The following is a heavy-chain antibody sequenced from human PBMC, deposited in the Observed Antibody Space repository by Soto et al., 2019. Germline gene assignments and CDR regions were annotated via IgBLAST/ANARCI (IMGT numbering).Heavy chain of an antibody. CDR3: ARGGRRGTIFGVVRGYYYYGMDV. J-gene: IGHJ6*02. Sequence: PSENLSLTCAVYGGTFSGYYWSWIRQPPGKGLEWIGEINHSGSTNYNPSLKSRVTISVDTSKNQFSLKLSSVAAADTAVYYCARGGRRGTIFGVVRGYYYYGMDVWGQGTTGTVSS. D-gene: IGHD3-3*01. V-gene: IGHV4-34*01. CDR1: GGTFSGYY. CDR2: INHSGST.